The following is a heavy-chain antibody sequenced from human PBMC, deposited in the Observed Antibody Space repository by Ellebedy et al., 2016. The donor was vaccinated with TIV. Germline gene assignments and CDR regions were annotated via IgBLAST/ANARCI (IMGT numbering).Heavy chain of an antibody. CDR3: AKGSSLFDY. V-gene: IGHV3-23*01. CDR1: GFTFSTYT. CDR2: ISSGGSGT. Sequence: PGGPLRLSCAASGFTFSTYTMSWVRQAPGKGLEWVSAISSGGSGTYYADSVKGRFTISRDNSKNTLDLHMNSLRAEDTAVYYCAKGSSLFDYWGQGTLVTVSS. J-gene: IGHJ4*02.